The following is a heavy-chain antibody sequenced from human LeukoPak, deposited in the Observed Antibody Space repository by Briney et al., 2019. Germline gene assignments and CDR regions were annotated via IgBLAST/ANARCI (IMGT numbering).Heavy chain of an antibody. V-gene: IGHV3-20*04. CDR1: GFTFDVYG. CDR2: INWNGGTT. CDR3: ARVQYDSSGYYYDAPDY. D-gene: IGHD3-22*01. Sequence: GGSLRLSCAASGFTFDVYGMRGVPQAPGKGLEWGSGINWNGGTTGYANSVKGRFTISRHNAKNSLYLQMNSLRAEDTALYYCARVQYDSSGYYYDAPDYWGQGTLVTVSS. J-gene: IGHJ4*02.